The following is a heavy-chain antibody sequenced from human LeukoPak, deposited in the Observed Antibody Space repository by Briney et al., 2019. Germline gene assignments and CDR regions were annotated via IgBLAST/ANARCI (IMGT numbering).Heavy chain of an antibody. CDR2: ISASSTAI. CDR1: GFTFNTYT. Sequence: GGSLRLSCAASGFTFNTYTMNWVRQAPGKGLEWVSSISASSTAIYSADSVKGRFTISRDNAKNFLYLQMNSLRAEDTAVYYCARTYYDILTGYNPYFDYWGQGILVTVSS. J-gene: IGHJ4*02. V-gene: IGHV3-21*01. CDR3: ARTYYDILTGYNPYFDY. D-gene: IGHD3-9*01.